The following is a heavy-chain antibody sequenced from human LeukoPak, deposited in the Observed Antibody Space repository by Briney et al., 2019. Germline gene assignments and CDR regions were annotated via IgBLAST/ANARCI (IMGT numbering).Heavy chain of an antibody. CDR1: GFSFSVYW. Sequence: VGSLRLSCAASGFSFSVYWMDWVRQSPGKGMEWVANINQDGSEGYYADSVKGRFTISRDNAKNSLYLQMNKLRAEDTAVYYCSRSLDYWGQGALVTVSS. V-gene: IGHV3-7*01. CDR3: SRSLDY. CDR2: INQDGSEG. J-gene: IGHJ4*02.